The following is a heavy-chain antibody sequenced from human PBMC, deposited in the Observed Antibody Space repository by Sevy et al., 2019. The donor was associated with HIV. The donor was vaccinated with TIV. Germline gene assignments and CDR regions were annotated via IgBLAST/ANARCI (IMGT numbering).Heavy chain of an antibody. CDR2: LSFGCGEI. CDR3: AREGCTKPHDY. D-gene: IGHD2-8*01. V-gene: IGHV3-23*01. J-gene: IGHJ4*02. CDR1: GFTFSKYS. Sequence: GGSLRLSCAASGFTFSKYSMSWVRQPPGKGLEWVSTLSFGCGEINYADSKGRFTISRDNSKSSVYLQMNNLRPEDTAVYYCAREGCTKPHDYWGQGTLVTVSS.